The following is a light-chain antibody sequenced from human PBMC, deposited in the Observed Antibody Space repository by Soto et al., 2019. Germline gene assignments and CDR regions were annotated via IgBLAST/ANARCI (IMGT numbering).Light chain of an antibody. CDR1: DVGGKS. Sequence: SYELTQPPSVSVAPGQTARITCRGDDVGGKSVQWYQQKPGQAPVLVLYDARDRPSWIPERFSGSNSGNTATLIISSVEAGDEADFYCQVWDTITDQYIFGSGTKVTVL. J-gene: IGLJ1*01. CDR2: DAR. CDR3: QVWDTITDQYI. V-gene: IGLV3-21*02.